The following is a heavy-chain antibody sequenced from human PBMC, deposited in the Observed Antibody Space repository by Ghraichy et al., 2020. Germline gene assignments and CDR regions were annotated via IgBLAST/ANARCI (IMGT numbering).Heavy chain of an antibody. CDR2: INHSGST. J-gene: IGHJ4*02. D-gene: IGHD6-19*01. CDR3: ARVPPGSSGFERILDY. Sequence: SETLSLTCAVYGGSFSGFYWSWIRQSPGKGLEWIGKINHSGSTNYNPSLKSRVTISVDTSKKQFSLNLRSVTAADTAVYYCARVPPGSSGFERILDYWGQGTLVTVSS. CDR1: GGSFSGFY. V-gene: IGHV4-34*01.